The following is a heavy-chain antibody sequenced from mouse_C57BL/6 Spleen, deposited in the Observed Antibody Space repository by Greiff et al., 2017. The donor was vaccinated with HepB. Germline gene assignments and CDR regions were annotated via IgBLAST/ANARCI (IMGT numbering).Heavy chain of an antibody. V-gene: IGHV1-52*01. CDR3: ARGGLLRQNYFDY. CDR1: GYTFTSYW. CDR2: IDPSDSET. Sequence: VQLQQPGAELVRPGSSVKLSCKASGYTFTSYWMHWVKQRPIQGLEWIGNIDPSDSETHYNQKFKDKATLTVDKSSSTAYMQLSSLTSEDSAVYYCARGGLLRQNYFDYWGQGTTLTVSS. D-gene: IGHD1-1*01. J-gene: IGHJ2*01.